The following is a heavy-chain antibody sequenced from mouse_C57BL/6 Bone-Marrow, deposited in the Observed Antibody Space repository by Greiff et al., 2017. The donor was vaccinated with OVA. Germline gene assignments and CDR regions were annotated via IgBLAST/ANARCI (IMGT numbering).Heavy chain of an antibody. D-gene: IGHD1-1*01. CDR3: AKMGTTVSLDY. CDR1: GFPLTSYG. J-gene: IGHJ2*01. Sequence: VMLVESGPGLVQPSQSLSITCTVSGFPLTSYGVHWVRQSPGKGLEWLGVIWRGGSTDYNAAFMSRLSITKDNSKSQVFFKMNSLQADDTAIYYCAKMGTTVSLDYWGQCTTLTVSS. V-gene: IGHV2-5*01. CDR2: IWRGGST.